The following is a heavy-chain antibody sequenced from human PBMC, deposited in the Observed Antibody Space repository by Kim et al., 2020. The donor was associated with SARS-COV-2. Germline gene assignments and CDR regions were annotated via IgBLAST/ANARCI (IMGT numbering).Heavy chain of an antibody. Sequence: GGSLRLSCKASGFSFSSHWMSWVRQAPGKGLEWVAHIKKDGTEKQYADSVKGRFTISRDNGKNSLDLQMDSLRDDDTAVYYCPRLGLSIKQYYGMDVWG. V-gene: IGHV3-7*03. CDR3: PRLGLSIKQYYGMDV. J-gene: IGHJ6*02. CDR1: GFSFSSHW. D-gene: IGHD3-16*01. CDR2: IKKDGTEK.